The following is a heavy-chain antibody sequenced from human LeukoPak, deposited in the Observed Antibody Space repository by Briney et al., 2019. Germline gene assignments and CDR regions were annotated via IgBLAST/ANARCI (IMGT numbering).Heavy chain of an antibody. CDR3: ARDGVDIWSGYSYYYYYMDV. J-gene: IGHJ6*03. D-gene: IGHD3-3*01. CDR2: ISSSSSYI. V-gene: IGHV3-21*04. CDR1: GFTFSSYS. Sequence: PGGSLRLSCAASGFTFSSYSMNWVRQAPGKGLEWVSSISSSSSYIYYADSVKGRFTISRDNAKNSLYLQMNSLRAEDTAVYYCARDGVDIWSGYSYYYYYMDVWGKGTTVTVSS.